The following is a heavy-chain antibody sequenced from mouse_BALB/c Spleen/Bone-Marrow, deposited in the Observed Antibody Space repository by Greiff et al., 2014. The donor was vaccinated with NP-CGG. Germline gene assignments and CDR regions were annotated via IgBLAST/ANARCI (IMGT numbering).Heavy chain of an antibody. CDR1: GFTFRDYY. CDR3: ARQLAYAMDY. V-gene: IGHV5-12*02. Sequence: LKESGGGLVQPGGALKLSCATSGFTFRDYYMYLVCPTPEKRLGWVAYITKGGGSTYYPDIVKGRFTISRDNAKNTLYLQMSRLKSEDTAMYYCARQLAYAMDYWGQGTSVTVSS. J-gene: IGHJ4*01. CDR2: ITKGGGST. D-gene: IGHD4-1*01.